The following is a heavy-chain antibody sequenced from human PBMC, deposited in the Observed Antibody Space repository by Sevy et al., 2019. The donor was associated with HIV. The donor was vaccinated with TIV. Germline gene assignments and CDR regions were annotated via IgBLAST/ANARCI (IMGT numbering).Heavy chain of an antibody. V-gene: IGHV4-59*01. CDR1: GGSISSYY. J-gene: IGHJ6*02. Sequence: SETLSLTCTVSGGSISSYYWSWIRQPPGKGLEWIGYIYYSGSTNYNPSLKSRVTISLDTSKNQFSLKLSSVTAADTAVYYCARDLYSYGYGYYYYYGMDVWGQGTTVTVSS. D-gene: IGHD5-18*01. CDR3: ARDLYSYGYGYYYYYGMDV. CDR2: IYYSGST.